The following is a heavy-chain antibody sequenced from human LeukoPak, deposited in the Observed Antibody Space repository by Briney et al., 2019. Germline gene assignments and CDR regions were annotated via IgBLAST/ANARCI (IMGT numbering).Heavy chain of an antibody. CDR2: INSDGSST. CDR3: AKDKRGKGYYDSSGYWLLSY. D-gene: IGHD3-22*01. J-gene: IGHJ4*02. CDR1: GFTFSSYW. V-gene: IGHV3-74*01. Sequence: GGSLRLSCAASGFTFSSYWMHWVRQAPGKGLVWVSRINSDGSSTSYADSVKGRFTISRDNAKNTLYLQMNSLRAEDAAVYYCAKDKRGKGYYDSSGYWLLSYWGQGTLVTVSS.